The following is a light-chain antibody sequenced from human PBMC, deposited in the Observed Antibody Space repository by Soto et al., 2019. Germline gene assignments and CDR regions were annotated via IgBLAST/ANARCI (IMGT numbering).Light chain of an antibody. CDR2: AAS. CDR3: HQSYIMPQT. CDR1: RDIGSD. J-gene: IGKJ2*01. V-gene: IGKV1-39*01. Sequence: QMTQSPSSLSASVGDRITITCRASRDIGSDLSWYQQKPGKAPTLLIYAASNLQSGVPSRFSGSASGTDFTLTIGSLQPEDFATYFCHQSYIMPQTFGQGTKVDIK.